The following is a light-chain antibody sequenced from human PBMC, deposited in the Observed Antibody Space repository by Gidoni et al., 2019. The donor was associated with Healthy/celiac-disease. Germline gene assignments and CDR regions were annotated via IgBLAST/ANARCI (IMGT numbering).Light chain of an antibody. J-gene: IGKJ1*01. CDR3: QQRSNWPPWT. CDR1: PSVSSY. CDR2: EAS. Sequence: EIVLTQSPATLSLSPGERATLSCRASPSVSSYLAWYQQKPGQAPRLLIYEASNRATGIPARFSGSGSGTDFTLTISSLEPEDFAVYYCQQRSNWPPWTFGQGTKVEIK. V-gene: IGKV3-11*01.